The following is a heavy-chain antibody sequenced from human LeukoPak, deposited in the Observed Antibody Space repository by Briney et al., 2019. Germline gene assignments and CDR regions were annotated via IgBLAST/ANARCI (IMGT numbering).Heavy chain of an antibody. CDR2: INWNSGNT. Sequence: GGSLRLSCAASGFTFHDYGMSWVRHVPGKGLGWVSGINWNSGNTGYADSVKGRFTISRDNAKTCLYLQMNDLRAEDTALYYCARAKACSSTTCPSDIWGLGTMVTVSS. CDR3: ARAKACSSTTCPSDI. CDR1: GFTFHDYG. D-gene: IGHD2-2*01. V-gene: IGHV3-20*04. J-gene: IGHJ3*02.